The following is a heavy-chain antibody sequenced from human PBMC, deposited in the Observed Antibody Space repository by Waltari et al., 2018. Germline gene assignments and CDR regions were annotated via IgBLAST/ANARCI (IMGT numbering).Heavy chain of an antibody. Sequence: EVQLVESGGGLVQPGGSLRLSCAASGFTFSSYEMNWVRQAPGKGLEWVSDISSSGSTIYYADSVKGRFTISRDNAKNSLYLQMNSLRAEDTAVYYCARALTTVTTGFDYWGQGTLVTVSS. D-gene: IGHD4-17*01. V-gene: IGHV3-48*03. J-gene: IGHJ4*02. CDR3: ARALTTVTTGFDY. CDR2: ISSSGSTI. CDR1: GFTFSSYE.